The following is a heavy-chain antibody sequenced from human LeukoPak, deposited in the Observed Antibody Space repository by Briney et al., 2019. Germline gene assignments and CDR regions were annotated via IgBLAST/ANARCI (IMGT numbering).Heavy chain of an antibody. V-gene: IGHV3-23*01. Sequence: ETLSLTCTVSGASISSSSYYWGWVRQAPGKGLEWVSAISGSGDSIYYADSVKGRFAISRDNSRNTVYLQMNSLRAEDTAIYYCAKDYLSGWYLGYNWFDPWGQGTLVTVSS. CDR3: AKDYLSGWYLGYNWFDP. J-gene: IGHJ5*02. CDR2: ISGSGDSI. D-gene: IGHD6-19*01. CDR1: GASISSSSYY.